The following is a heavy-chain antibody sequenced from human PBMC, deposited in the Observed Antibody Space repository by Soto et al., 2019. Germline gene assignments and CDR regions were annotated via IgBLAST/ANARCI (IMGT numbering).Heavy chain of an antibody. Sequence: EVQLVESGGGLVQPGGSLKLSCAAYGFTFSGSAMHWVRQATGKGLEWVGRIRSKANNYATAYAASVRGTFTISRDDSKNTAYLQMNSLKTEDTAVYYCTSQYYYDRSAYYYLDYWGQGTLVTVSS. CDR1: GFTFSGSA. J-gene: IGHJ4*02. CDR3: TSQYYYDRSAYYYLDY. CDR2: IRSKANNYAT. D-gene: IGHD3-22*01. V-gene: IGHV3-73*02.